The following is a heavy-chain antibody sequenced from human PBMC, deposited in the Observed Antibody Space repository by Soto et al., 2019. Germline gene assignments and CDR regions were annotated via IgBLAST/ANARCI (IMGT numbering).Heavy chain of an antibody. CDR1: GGSISNYF. V-gene: IGHV4-4*07. D-gene: IGHD3-3*01. J-gene: IGHJ4*02. CDR3: ARGGHDFWSGTFDY. Sequence: ASETLSLTCTVSGGSISNYFCNWIRQPAGKGLEWIGRIDNSGSTNYNPSLKSRITMSADTSRNQFSLKLNSVTAADTAVYYCARGGHDFWSGTFDYWGQGALVTVSS. CDR2: IDNSGST.